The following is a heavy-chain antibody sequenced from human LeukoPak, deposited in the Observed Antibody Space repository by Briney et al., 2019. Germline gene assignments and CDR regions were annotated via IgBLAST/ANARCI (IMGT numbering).Heavy chain of an antibody. Sequence: GGSLRLSYAASAFSLSTYSMNWVRQTPGKGLEWLSHISVSGTIHYADSVKGRFSISRDNGRNSVSLQMNRLRVGDTGVYFCATAPRGAFDHLDVWGRGTTVSVSS. CDR1: AFSLSTYS. D-gene: IGHD1-14*01. J-gene: IGHJ6*04. CDR3: ATAPRGAFDHLDV. V-gene: IGHV3-48*01. CDR2: ISVSGTI.